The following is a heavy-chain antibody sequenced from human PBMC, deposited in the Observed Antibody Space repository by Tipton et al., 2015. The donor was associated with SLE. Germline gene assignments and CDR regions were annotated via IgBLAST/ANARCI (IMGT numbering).Heavy chain of an antibody. CDR3: ARLREGYYYYYDMDV. J-gene: IGHJ6*02. V-gene: IGHV4-39*07. CDR1: GGSISETIYY. CDR2: IYYDGMT. D-gene: IGHD1-26*01. Sequence: LRLSCTVSGGSISETIYYWGWIRQPPGKGLEWIGSIYYDGMTYPNPSLKSRVTMSADTSKNQFSLNLRSVTAADMAVYYCARLREGYYYYYDMDVWGQGTTVTVSS.